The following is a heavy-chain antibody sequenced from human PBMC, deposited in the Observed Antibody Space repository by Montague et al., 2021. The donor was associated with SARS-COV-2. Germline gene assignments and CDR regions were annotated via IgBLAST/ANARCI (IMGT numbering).Heavy chain of an antibody. V-gene: IGHV2-5*02. D-gene: IGHD3-10*01. Sequence: PALVKPTQTLTLTCTFSGFSITTSTMGVGWIRQPPGKALKWLALFYWGDEKRFSQSLKSRLTITKDTFKDQVVLRMTNMDPVDTATYYCVHYASGSYYFHYWGQGTLVTVSS. J-gene: IGHJ4*02. CDR1: GFSITTSTMG. CDR2: FYWGDEK. CDR3: VHYASGSYYFHY.